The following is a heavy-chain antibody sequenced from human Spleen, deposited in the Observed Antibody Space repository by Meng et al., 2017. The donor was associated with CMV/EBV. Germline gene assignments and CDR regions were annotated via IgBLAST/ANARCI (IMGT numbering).Heavy chain of an antibody. CDR3: ARGDSSTTWLVFDY. CDR2: VLGTGPT. V-gene: IGHV3-23*01. D-gene: IGHD6-13*01. Sequence: GESLKISCSASGFTFNNYAMTWVRQAPGKGLEWFSTVLGTGPTYYADYVKGRFTISRDDSRNTLFLQLNSLRDEDTAVFYCARGDSSTTWLVFDYWGLGTLVTVSS. CDR1: GFTFNNYA. J-gene: IGHJ4*02.